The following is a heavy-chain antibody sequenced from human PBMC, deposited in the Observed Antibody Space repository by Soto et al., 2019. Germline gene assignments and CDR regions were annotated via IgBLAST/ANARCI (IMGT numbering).Heavy chain of an antibody. CDR2: TYYRSKWLT. CDR3: ARDPGLGHAFDI. D-gene: IGHD3-9*01. J-gene: IGHJ3*02. CDR1: GDSVSSNSAA. Sequence: SQTLSLTCAISGDSVSSNSAAWNWIRQSPSRGLEWLGRTYYRSKWLTGYAASVESRITINPDTSKNQFSLQLTSVTPEDTALYYCARDPGLGHAFDIWGQGTMVTVSS. V-gene: IGHV6-1*01.